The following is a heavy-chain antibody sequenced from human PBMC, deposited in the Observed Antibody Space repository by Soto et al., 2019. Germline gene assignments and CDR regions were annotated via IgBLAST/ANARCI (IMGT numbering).Heavy chain of an antibody. J-gene: IGHJ4*02. CDR3: ARWGTTGGLDV. Sequence: QVQLVESGEAVVHLGTPPGSSCGGPGFPSRAFAIPWFRQLPGKGREWVALTSYDGSNNFYGDSVKGRFTISRHNSRNTVELQMDSLRFEDTALYYCARWGTTGGLDVWGQGTLVSVSS. CDR2: TSYDGSNN. V-gene: IGHV3-33*05. CDR1: GFPSRAFA. D-gene: IGHD3-16*01.